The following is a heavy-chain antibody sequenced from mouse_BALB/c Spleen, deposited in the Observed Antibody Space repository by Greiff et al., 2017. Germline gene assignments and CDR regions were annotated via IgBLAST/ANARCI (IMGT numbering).Heavy chain of an antibody. Sequence: DVKLVESGGGLVKPGGSLKLSCAASGFTFSSYAMSWVRQSPEKRLEWVAEISSGGSYTYYPDTVTGRFTISRDNAKNTLYLEMSSLRSEDTAMYYCARDANYYGPYWYFDVWGAGTTVTVSS. D-gene: IGHD1-2*01. CDR1: GFTFSSYA. CDR3: ARDANYYGPYWYFDV. CDR2: ISSGGSYT. J-gene: IGHJ1*01. V-gene: IGHV5-9-4*01.